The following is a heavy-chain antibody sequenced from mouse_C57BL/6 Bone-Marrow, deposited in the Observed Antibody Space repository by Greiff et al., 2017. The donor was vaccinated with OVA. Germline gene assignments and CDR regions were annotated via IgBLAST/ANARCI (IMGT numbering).Heavy chain of an antibody. CDR2: IRSKSSNYAT. V-gene: IGHV10-3*01. D-gene: IGHD2-3*01. CDR3: VRDREDGYYFDYAMDY. Sequence: DVHLVESGGGLVQPKGSLKLSCAASGFTFNTSAMHWVRQAPGKGLEWVARIRSKSSNYATYYADSVKDRFTISRNDSKSMLYLQMHNLKTEDTAMYYCVRDREDGYYFDYAMDYWGQGTSVTVAS. CDR1: GFTFNTSA. J-gene: IGHJ4*01.